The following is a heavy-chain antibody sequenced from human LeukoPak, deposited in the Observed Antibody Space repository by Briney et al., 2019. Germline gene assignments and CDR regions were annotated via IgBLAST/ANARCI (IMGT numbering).Heavy chain of an antibody. CDR2: TYYSGST. D-gene: IGHD3-3*01. CDR1: GGSISSYY. CDR3: ARMTYYDFWRTPSGFDP. V-gene: IGHV4-59*01. J-gene: IGHJ5*02. Sequence: SETLSLTCTVSGGSISSYYWSWIRQPPGKGLEWIGYTYYSGSTNYNPSLKSRVTISVDTSKNQFSLKLSSVTAADTAVYYCARMTYYDFWRTPSGFDPWGQGTLVTVSS.